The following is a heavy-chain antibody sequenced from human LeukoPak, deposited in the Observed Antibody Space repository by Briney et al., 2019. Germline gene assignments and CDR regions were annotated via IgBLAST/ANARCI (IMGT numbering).Heavy chain of an antibody. Sequence: SETLSLTCTVSGGSISSGGYYWSWIRQHPGKGLEWIGHIYYSGSTYYNPSLKSRVTISVDTSKNQFSLKLSSVTAADTAVYYCARGFGENAFDIWGQGTMVTVSS. CDR3: ARGFGENAFDI. CDR1: GGSISSGGYY. CDR2: IYYSGST. J-gene: IGHJ3*02. V-gene: IGHV4-31*03. D-gene: IGHD3-10*01.